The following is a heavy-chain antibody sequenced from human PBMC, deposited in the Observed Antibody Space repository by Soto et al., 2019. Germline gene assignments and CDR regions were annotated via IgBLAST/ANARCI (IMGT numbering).Heavy chain of an antibody. CDR3: VSWVSAHFDN. Sequence: GGSLRRSCAASGITVDNGMTWVRQAPGKGLEWISTVDYSGHNQHYADSVKGRFTISRDKSRNTIALQMSNLRAEDTALYYCVSWVSAHFDNWGQGTLVTVS. D-gene: IGHD2-8*01. J-gene: IGHJ4*02. CDR2: VDYSGHNQ. V-gene: IGHV3-23*05. CDR1: GITVDNG.